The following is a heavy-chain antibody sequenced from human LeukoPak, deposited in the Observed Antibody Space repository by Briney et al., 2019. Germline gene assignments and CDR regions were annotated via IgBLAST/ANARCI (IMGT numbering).Heavy chain of an antibody. D-gene: IGHD5-18*01. J-gene: IGHJ4*02. CDR3: ASGSNVDTAMAFYYFDY. CDR1: GYTFTGYY. CDR2: INPNSGGT. Sequence: ASVRVSCKASGYTFTGYYLHWVRQAPGQGLEWMGWINPNSGGTNCAQNFQGRVAMTRDTSISTAYMELSRLRSDDTAVYYCASGSNVDTAMAFYYFDYWGQGTLVTVSS. V-gene: IGHV1-2*02.